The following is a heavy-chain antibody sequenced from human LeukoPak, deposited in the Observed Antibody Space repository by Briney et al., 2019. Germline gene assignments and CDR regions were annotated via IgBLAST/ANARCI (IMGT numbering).Heavy chain of an antibody. CDR3: AKQSGVVVPAAIQDPPAPNWFDP. Sequence: GGSLRLSCAASGFTFSSYGMHWVRQAPGKGLEWVAFIRYDGSNKYYADSVKGRFTISRDNSKNTLYLQMNSLRAEGTAVYYCAKQSGVVVPAAIQDPPAPNWFDPWGQGTLVTVSS. D-gene: IGHD2-2*02. J-gene: IGHJ5*02. CDR1: GFTFSSYG. V-gene: IGHV3-30*02. CDR2: IRYDGSNK.